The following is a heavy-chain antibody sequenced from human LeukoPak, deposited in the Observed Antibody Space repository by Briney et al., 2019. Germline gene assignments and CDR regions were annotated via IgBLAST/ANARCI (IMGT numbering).Heavy chain of an antibody. D-gene: IGHD1-26*01. CDR3: ARDSVVGATGDDY. J-gene: IGHJ4*02. CDR1: GFTFGDYY. CDR2: ISSSGSTI. V-gene: IGHV3-11*04. Sequence: GGSLRLSCAASGFTFGDYYMSWIRQAPGKGLEWVSYISSSGSTIYYADSVKGRFTISRDNAKNSLYLQMNSLRAEDTAVYYCARDSVVGATGDDYWGQGTLVTVSS.